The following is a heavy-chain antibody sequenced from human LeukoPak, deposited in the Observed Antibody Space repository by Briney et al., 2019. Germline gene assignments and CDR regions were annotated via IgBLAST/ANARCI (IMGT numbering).Heavy chain of an antibody. J-gene: IGHJ4*02. D-gene: IGHD3-22*01. Sequence: GGSLRLSCAASGFTFSSYAMSWVRQAPGKGLEWVSAIGGGGVSTFYADSVKGRSTISRDNSKNTLYLQMNSLRAEDTAVYYCAKRNYYDSSGYYYDYWGQGTLVTVSS. CDR1: GFTFSSYA. V-gene: IGHV3-23*01. CDR3: AKRNYYDSSGYYYDY. CDR2: IGGGGVST.